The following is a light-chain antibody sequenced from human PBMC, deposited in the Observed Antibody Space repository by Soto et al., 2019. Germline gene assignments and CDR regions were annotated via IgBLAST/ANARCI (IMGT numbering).Light chain of an antibody. CDR1: SSDVGGYNY. Sequence: QSVLTQPRSVSGSPGQSVTISCTGTSSDVGGYNYVSWYQHHPGKAPKLMIYDVDKRPSGVSNRFSASKSVNTASLTISGLQTEDEADYFCSSYTSSNTYVFGTGTKVTVL. V-gene: IGLV2-11*01. J-gene: IGLJ1*01. CDR2: DVD. CDR3: SSYTSSNTYV.